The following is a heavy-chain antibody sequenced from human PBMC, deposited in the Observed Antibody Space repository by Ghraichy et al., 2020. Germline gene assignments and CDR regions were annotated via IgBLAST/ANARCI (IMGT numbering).Heavy chain of an antibody. CDR3: SALNHRSGFKL. CDR2: IRSRADGGTI. D-gene: IGHD3-22*01. Sequence: GSLRLSCAASGFIFSKDWMTWVRQTPGKGLEWVGRIRSRADGGTIEYAAPVKGRFTISRDDSKDTLYLQMNSLKLEDTAVYYYSALNHRSGFKLWGQGTVVSVSS. J-gene: IGHJ3*01. V-gene: IGHV3-15*01. CDR1: GFIFSKDW.